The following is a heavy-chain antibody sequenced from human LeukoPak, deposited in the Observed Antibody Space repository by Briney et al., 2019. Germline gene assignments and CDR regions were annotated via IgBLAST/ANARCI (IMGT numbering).Heavy chain of an antibody. J-gene: IGHJ6*03. CDR2: MNPNSGNA. Sequence: ASVKVSCKASGYTFINYDINWVRQATGQGLEWMGWMNPNSGNAGYAQKFQGRVTMTRDTSITTAYMELSSLRSEDTAVYYCARGARTGYYYYMDVWGKGTTVTVSS. V-gene: IGHV1-8*01. CDR3: ARGARTGYYYYMDV. CDR1: GYTFINYD. D-gene: IGHD4-17*01.